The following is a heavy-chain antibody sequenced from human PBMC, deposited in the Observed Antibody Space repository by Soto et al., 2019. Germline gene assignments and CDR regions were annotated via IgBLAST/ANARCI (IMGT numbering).Heavy chain of an antibody. D-gene: IGHD1-1*01. Sequence: QVHLVQSGAEVKKPGASVKVSCKGSGYAFTTYGITWVRQAPGQGLEWMGWISAHNGNTKHAQKLQGRVTVTRDTSTSTAYMALRSLRTDDPAVYYSARGRYGDYWCQGALVTVSS. CDR2: ISAHNGNT. J-gene: IGHJ4*02. CDR1: GYAFTTYG. V-gene: IGHV1-18*01. CDR3: ARGRYGDY.